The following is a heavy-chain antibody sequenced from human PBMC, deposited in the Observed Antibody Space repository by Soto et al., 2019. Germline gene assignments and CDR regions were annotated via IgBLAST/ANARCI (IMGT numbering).Heavy chain of an antibody. CDR1: GFTFSSYD. J-gene: IGHJ6*02. D-gene: IGHD6-13*01. CDR3: ARGIAAAGTDYYYGMDV. CDR2: IGTAGDT. Sequence: GESLKISCAASGFTFSSYDMHWVRQATGKGLEWVSAIGTAGDTYYPGSVKGRFTISRENAKNSLYLQMNSLRAGDTAVYYCARGIAAAGTDYYYGMDVWGQGTTVTVSS. V-gene: IGHV3-13*04.